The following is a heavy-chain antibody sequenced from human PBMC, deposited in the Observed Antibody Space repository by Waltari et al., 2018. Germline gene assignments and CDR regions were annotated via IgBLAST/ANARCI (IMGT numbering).Heavy chain of an antibody. CDR2: IYHSGST. D-gene: IGHD3-22*01. CDR1: GYSISSGYY. V-gene: IGHV4-38-2*02. Sequence: QVQLQESGPGLVKPSETLSLTCAVSGYSISSGYYWGWIRQPPGTGLEWIGSIYHSGSTYYNPSLKSRVTISVDTSKNQFSLKLSSVTAADTAVYYCAREPYYYDSSGYYYFEYFQHWGQGTLVTVSS. J-gene: IGHJ1*01. CDR3: AREPYYYDSSGYYYFEYFQH.